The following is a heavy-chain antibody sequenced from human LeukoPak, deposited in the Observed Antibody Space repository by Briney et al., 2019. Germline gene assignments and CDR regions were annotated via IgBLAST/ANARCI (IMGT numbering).Heavy chain of an antibody. CDR1: GGSISSYY. CDR2: IYYSGST. D-gene: IGHD6-19*01. CDR3: ARHLPHRSGWYYFDY. J-gene: IGHJ4*02. V-gene: IGHV4-59*08. Sequence: SETLSLTCTVSGGSISSYYWSWIRQPPGKGLEWIGYIYYSGSTNYNPSLKSRVTISVDTSKNQFSLKLSSVTAADTAVYYCARHLPHRSGWYYFDYWGQGTLVTVSS.